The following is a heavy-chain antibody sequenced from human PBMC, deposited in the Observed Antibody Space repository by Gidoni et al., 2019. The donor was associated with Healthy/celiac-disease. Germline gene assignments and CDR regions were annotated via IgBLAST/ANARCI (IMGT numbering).Heavy chain of an antibody. CDR1: GFTFRSYG. Sequence: QVQLVASGGGVVQPGRSLRLSCDAAGFTFRSYGMHWVRQAPGKGLEWVAVRSYDGSNKYYADSVKGRFTISRDNSKNTLYLQMNSLRAEDTAVYYCAKGPEGYGDYVRLDYWGQGTLVTVSS. J-gene: IGHJ4*02. CDR3: AKGPEGYGDYVRLDY. V-gene: IGHV3-30*18. D-gene: IGHD4-17*01. CDR2: RSYDGSNK.